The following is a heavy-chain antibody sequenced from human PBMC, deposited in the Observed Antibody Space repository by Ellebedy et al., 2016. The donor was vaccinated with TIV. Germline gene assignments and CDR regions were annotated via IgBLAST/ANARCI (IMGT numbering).Heavy chain of an antibody. D-gene: IGHD5-18*01. CDR3: ARPRGYSYGGFDY. V-gene: IGHV3-11*01. CDR2: ISSSGSTI. J-gene: IGHJ4*02. CDR1: GSTFTDYY. Sequence: PGGSLRLSCAASGSTFTDYYMSWIRQAPGKGLEWVSYISSSGSTIYSADSLKGRFTISRDNAKNSLYLQMNSLRAEDTAVYYCARPRGYSYGGFDYWGQGTLVTVSS.